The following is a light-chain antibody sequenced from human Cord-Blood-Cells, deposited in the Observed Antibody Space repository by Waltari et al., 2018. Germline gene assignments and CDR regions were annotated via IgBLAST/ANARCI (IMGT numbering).Light chain of an antibody. Sequence: AILMTQSPSSFASSTGDRVTITCRASPGISSYLAWYQQKPGKAPKLLIYAASTLQSGVPERFSGSGSGTDFTLTISCLQSEDFATYYCQQYYSYPRTFGQGTKLEIK. CDR3: QQYYSYPRT. CDR2: AAS. J-gene: IGKJ2*01. CDR1: PGISSY. V-gene: IGKV1-8*01.